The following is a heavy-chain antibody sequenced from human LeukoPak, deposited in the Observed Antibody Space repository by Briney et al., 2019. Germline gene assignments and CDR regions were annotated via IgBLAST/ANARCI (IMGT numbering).Heavy chain of an antibody. Sequence: GGSLRLSCAASGFTFSSFGMNWVRQAPGKGLEWVSSISSGTGYIYYADSVKGRFTISRDNAKTSLYLQMNSLRAEDTATYYCARATRWFDYWGQGTLVTVSA. D-gene: IGHD2-2*01. CDR3: ARATRWFDY. V-gene: IGHV3-21*01. CDR1: GFTFSSFG. CDR2: ISSGTGYI. J-gene: IGHJ4*02.